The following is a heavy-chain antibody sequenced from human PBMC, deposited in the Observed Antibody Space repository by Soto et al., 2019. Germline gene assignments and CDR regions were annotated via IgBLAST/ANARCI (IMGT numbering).Heavy chain of an antibody. CDR2: IIPIFGTA. Sequence: QVQLVQSGAEVKKPGSSVKVSCKASGGTFSSYAISWVRQAPGQGLEWMGGIIPIFGTANYAQKFQGRVTITADKSKSTAYMELSSLRSEDTAVYYGARGLVVPAALAFDYWGQGTLVTVSS. CDR3: ARGLVVPAALAFDY. CDR1: GGTFSSYA. J-gene: IGHJ4*02. D-gene: IGHD2-2*01. V-gene: IGHV1-69*06.